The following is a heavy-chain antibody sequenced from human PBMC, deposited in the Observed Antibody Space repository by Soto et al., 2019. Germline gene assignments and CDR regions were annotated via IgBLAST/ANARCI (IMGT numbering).Heavy chain of an antibody. V-gene: IGHV5-10-1*01. CDR1: GYSFTSYW. CDR3: ARQKQLEYCSGGSCYGWYYYYGMDV. CDR2: IDPSDSYT. J-gene: IGHJ6*02. D-gene: IGHD2-15*01. Sequence: PGESLKISCKGSGYSFTSYWISWVRQMPGKGLEWMGRIDPSDSYTNYSPSFQGHVTISADKSISTAYLQWSSLKASDTAMYYCARQKQLEYCSGGSCYGWYYYYGMDVWGQGTTVTVSS.